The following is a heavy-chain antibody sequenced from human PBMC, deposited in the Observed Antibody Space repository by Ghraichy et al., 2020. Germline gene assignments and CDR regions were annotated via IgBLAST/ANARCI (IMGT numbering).Heavy chain of an antibody. CDR2: ISSSSRYI. D-gene: IGHD3-10*01. Sequence: GGSLRLSCVASGFTFSSYSMNWVRQAPGKGLEWVSYISSSSRYIYYADSVKGRFTISRDNAKNSLYLQMNSLRAEDTAVYYCARGWTTFRGLSELDYWGQGTRVTVTS. V-gene: IGHV3-21*01. J-gene: IGHJ4*02. CDR1: GFTFSSYS. CDR3: ARGWTTFRGLSELDY.